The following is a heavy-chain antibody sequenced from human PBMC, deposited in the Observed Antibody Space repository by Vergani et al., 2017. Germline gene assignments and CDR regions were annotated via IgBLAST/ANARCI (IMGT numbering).Heavy chain of an antibody. CDR1: GSTVGGNY. D-gene: IGHD3-10*01. CDR3: ARGNYYGSGTYVDP. J-gene: IGHJ5*02. CDR2: IYSGDET. V-gene: IGHV3-66*02. Sequence: ELQLVESGGGLVQPGGSRKLSCAASGSTVGGNYLPWVRQAPGKGLEWVSHIYSGDETYYADSVKGRVTISRDTSKNTLHLQINNLRVEDTAVYYCARGNYYGSGTYVDPWGQGTLVTVSS.